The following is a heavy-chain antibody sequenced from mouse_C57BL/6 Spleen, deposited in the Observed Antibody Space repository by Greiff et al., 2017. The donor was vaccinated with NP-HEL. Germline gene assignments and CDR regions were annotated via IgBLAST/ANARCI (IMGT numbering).Heavy chain of an antibody. J-gene: IGHJ4*01. Sequence: EVQLQQSGPELVKPGASVKMSCKASGYTFTDYNMHWVKQSHGKSLEWIGYINPNNGGTSYNQKFKGKATLTVNKSSSTAYMELRSLTSEDSAVYYCARKNYYSNYGAMDYWGQGTSVTVAS. D-gene: IGHD2-5*01. CDR2: INPNNGGT. CDR3: ARKNYYSNYGAMDY. CDR1: GYTFTDYN. V-gene: IGHV1-22*01.